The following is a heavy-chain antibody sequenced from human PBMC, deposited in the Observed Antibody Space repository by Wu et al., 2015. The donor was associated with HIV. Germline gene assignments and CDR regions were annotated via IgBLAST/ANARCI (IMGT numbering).Heavy chain of an antibody. D-gene: IGHD4/OR15-4a*01. V-gene: IGHV1-18*01. Sequence: QVQLVQSGPEAKRPGASVKVSCKASYILTSNPIGWVRQAPGQRLEWMGWMNPSNGHIQPAQKFQDRINMSTNNSAHTAYMELRSLTSDDAAIYFCARVQFDPDYYTYFDLWGQGTLVTVSS. CDR2: MNPSNGHI. J-gene: IGHJ5*01. CDR1: YILTSNP. CDR3: ARVQFDPDYYTYFDL.